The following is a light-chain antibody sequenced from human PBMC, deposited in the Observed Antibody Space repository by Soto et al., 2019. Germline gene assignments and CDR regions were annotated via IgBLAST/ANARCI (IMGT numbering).Light chain of an antibody. CDR1: QSVSSY. CDR2: DAS. V-gene: IGKV3-11*01. CDR3: QQRSNWPLIT. Sequence: IVLTQSPATLSLSPGERATLSCRASQSVSSYLAWYQQKPGQAPRLLIYDASNRATGIPARFSGSGSGTDFTLTISSLEPEDFAVYYCQQRSNWPLITSCQGTRLEIK. J-gene: IGKJ5*01.